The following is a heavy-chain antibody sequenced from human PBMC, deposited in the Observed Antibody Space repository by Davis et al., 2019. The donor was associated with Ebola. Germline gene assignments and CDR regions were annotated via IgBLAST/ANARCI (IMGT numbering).Heavy chain of an antibody. CDR2: ISYDGIDK. V-gene: IGHV3-30*04. CDR1: GFTFSSSA. Sequence: GESLKISCASSGFTFSSSALHWVRQAPGKGLEWVGVISYDGIDKYYADSVKGRFTISRDNAKNSLFLQMNSLTAEDTALYYCAREVPFCGGDCLDYWGQGTLVTVSS. J-gene: IGHJ4*02. D-gene: IGHD2-21*01. CDR3: AREVPFCGGDCLDY.